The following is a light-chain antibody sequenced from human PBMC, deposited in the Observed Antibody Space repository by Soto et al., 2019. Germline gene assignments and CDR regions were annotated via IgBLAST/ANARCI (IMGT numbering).Light chain of an antibody. Sequence: EIVMTQSPATLSVSPGERATLSCRASQSVNSNLAWYQQKPGQAPRLLIYGASTRATGIPARFSGSWSGTEFTLTISSLQSEDFAVYYCQQYNNMWTFGQGTKVEIK. CDR2: GAS. J-gene: IGKJ1*01. V-gene: IGKV3-15*01. CDR3: QQYNNMWT. CDR1: QSVNSN.